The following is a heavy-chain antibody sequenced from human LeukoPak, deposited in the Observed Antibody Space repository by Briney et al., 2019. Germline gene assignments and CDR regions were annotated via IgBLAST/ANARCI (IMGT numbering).Heavy chain of an antibody. V-gene: IGHV1-18*01. CDR2: ISAYNGNT. CDR1: GYTFTSYG. J-gene: IGHJ3*02. D-gene: IGHD5-12*01. Sequence: ASVKVSCKASGYTFTSYGISWVRQAPGQGLEWMGWISAYNGNTNYAQKLQGRVTMTTDTSTSTAYMELRSLRSDDTAVYYCATVDIVATIFPYAFDIWGQGTMVTVSS. CDR3: ATVDIVATIFPYAFDI.